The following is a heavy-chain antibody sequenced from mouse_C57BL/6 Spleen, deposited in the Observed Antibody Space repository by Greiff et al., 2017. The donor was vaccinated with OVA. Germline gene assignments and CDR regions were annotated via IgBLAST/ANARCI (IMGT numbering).Heavy chain of an antibody. CDR1: GYAFSSYW. Sequence: QVQLKESGAELVKPGASVKISCKASGYAFSSYWMNWVKQRPGKGLEWIGQIYPGDGDTNYNGKFKGKATLTADKSSSTAYMQLSSLTSEDSAVYFCARNPYDLFAYWGQGTLVTVSA. V-gene: IGHV1-80*01. J-gene: IGHJ3*01. D-gene: IGHD2-4*01. CDR3: ARNPYDLFAY. CDR2: IYPGDGDT.